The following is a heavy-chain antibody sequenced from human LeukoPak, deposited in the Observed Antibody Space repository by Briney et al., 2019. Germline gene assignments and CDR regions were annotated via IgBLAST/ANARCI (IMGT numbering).Heavy chain of an antibody. CDR1: GGSFSGYY. J-gene: IGHJ6*03. D-gene: IGHD3-10*02. CDR2: INHSGST. V-gene: IGHV4-34*01. CDR3: ARMFYYYMDV. Sequence: PSGTPSLTCAVYGGSFSGYYWSWIRQPPGKGLEWIGEINHSGSTNYNPSLKSRVTISVDTSKNQFSLKLSSVTAADTAVYYCARMFYYYMDVWGKGTTVTVSS.